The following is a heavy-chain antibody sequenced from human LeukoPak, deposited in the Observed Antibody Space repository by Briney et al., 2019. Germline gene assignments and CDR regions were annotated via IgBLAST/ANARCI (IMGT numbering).Heavy chain of an antibody. CDR1: GGSISSYY. CDR2: IYYSGST. V-gene: IGHV4-59*01. CDR3: ARAQGGYCSSTSCYWFPITFDP. Sequence: PSETLSLTCTVSGGSISSYYWSWIRQPPGKGLEWIGYIYYSGSTNYNPSPKSRVTISVDTSKNQFSLKLSSVTAADTAVYYCARAQGGYCSSTSCYWFPITFDPWGQGTLVTVSS. D-gene: IGHD2-2*01. J-gene: IGHJ5*02.